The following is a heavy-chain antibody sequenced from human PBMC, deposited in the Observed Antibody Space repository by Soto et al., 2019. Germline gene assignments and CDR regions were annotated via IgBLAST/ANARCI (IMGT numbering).Heavy chain of an antibody. CDR1: GFNFNTYW. CDR3: VTDQGYSAFNY. CDR2: LNTDVSAR. V-gene: IGHV3-7*04. J-gene: IGHJ4*02. D-gene: IGHD2-21*01. Sequence: EVQLVESGGGLVQPGGSLRLSCAASGFNFNTYWMTWVRQAPGKVLEWVANLNTDVSARYYVGSVRGRFTISRDNAKNSLYLQMNSLRVEDTATYYCVTDQGYSAFNYWGQGTPVTVSS.